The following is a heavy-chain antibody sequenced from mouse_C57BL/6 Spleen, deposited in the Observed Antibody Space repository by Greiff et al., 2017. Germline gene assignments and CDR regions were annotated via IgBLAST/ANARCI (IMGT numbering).Heavy chain of an antibody. Sequence: QVQLQQSGPGLVQPSQSLSITCTVSGFSLTSYGVHWVRQSPGKGLEWLGVIWSGGSTDYNAAFISRLSISKDNSKSQVFFKMNSLQADDTAIYYCASGDLLTYYGSSYGYFDVWGTGTTVTVSS. D-gene: IGHD1-1*01. CDR3: ASGDLLTYYGSSYGYFDV. CDR1: GFSLTSYG. CDR2: IWSGGST. V-gene: IGHV2-2*01. J-gene: IGHJ1*03.